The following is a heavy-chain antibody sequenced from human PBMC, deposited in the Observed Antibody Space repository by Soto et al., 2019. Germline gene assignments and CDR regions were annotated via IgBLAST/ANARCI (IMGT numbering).Heavy chain of an antibody. D-gene: IGHD6-19*01. CDR1: GFTFSNYC. V-gene: IGHV3-7*05. J-gene: IGHJ6*02. CDR3: AREGAYGSGWYSTYYGMDV. Sequence: EVQLVESGGGLVQPGGSLRLSCAASGFTFSNYCMSWVRQPPGKGLEWVAIIRQDGSEKYYVDSMKGRFTISRDNAKNSLYLQLNSLRAEDTAVYYCAREGAYGSGWYSTYYGMDVWGQGTSVTVSS. CDR2: IRQDGSEK.